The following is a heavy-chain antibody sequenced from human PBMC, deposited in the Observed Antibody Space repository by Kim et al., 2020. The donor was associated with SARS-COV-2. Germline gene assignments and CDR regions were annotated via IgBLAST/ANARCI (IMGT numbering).Heavy chain of an antibody. V-gene: IGHV4-59*13. D-gene: IGHD2-15*01. Sequence: SETLSLTCSVSGGSISSYYWSWIRQPPGSELEWIGYIYYTGSTNYNPSLQSRVTISLDTSKNQFSLKLSSVTTAATAVDYCGRGGAAKNAFDIWGQGTMV. CDR2: IYYTGST. CDR3: GRGGAAKNAFDI. J-gene: IGHJ3*02. CDR1: GGSISSYY.